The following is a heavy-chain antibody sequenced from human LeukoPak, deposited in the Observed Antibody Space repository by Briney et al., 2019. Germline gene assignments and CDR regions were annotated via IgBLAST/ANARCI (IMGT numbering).Heavy chain of an antibody. V-gene: IGHV4-59*12. CDR2: IYYSGST. D-gene: IGHD1-7*01. Sequence: KPSETLSLTCTVSGGSISSYYWSWIRQPPGKGLEWIGYIYYSGSTNYNPSLKSRVTMSVDTSKNQFSLKLSSVTAADTAVYYCARDNWNYSYYFDYWGQGTLVTVSS. CDR1: GGSISSYY. J-gene: IGHJ4*02. CDR3: ARDNWNYSYYFDY.